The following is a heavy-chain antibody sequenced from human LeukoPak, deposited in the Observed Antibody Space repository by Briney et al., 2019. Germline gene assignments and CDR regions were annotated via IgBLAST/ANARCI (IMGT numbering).Heavy chain of an antibody. CDR2: INHRGST. D-gene: IGHD6-6*01. CDR3: ARGRGAARFVTIEFDY. V-gene: IGHV4-34*01. CDR1: GASISSHY. J-gene: IGHJ4*02. Sequence: PSETLSLTCTVSGASISSHYWNWIRQPPGKGLEWIGEINHRGSTNYNPSLKSRVTMSVDTSKNQFSLKLSSVTAADTAVYYCARGRGAARFVTIEFDYWGQGTLVTVSS.